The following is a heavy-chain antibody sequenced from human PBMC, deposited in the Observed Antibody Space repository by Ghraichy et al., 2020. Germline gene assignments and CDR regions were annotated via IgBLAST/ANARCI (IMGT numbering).Heavy chain of an antibody. J-gene: IGHJ3*01. D-gene: IGHD1-14*01. CDR1: GFSFNDNV. V-gene: IGHV3-43*02. CDR3: AKELTGGAFDV. CDR2: ITGDGTGI. Sequence: GGSLRLSCAASGFSFNDNVMHWVRQVPGKGLEWVSFITGDGTGIRYAESMKGRFTISRDNSKNSLSLQMNSLRTEDTAVYYCAKELTGGAFDVWGQGTMVVVSS.